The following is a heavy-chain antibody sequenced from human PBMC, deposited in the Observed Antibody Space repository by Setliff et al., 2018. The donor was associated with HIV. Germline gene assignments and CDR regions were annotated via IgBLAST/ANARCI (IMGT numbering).Heavy chain of an antibody. V-gene: IGHV4-39*07. Sequence: SETLSLTCSVSGGSSIANTFASTWIRQSPGKGLEYIGDVSYSGATMYTNYNPSLESRVTVSEDTSRHQFSLKLTSVTADDTGIYYCXRGPPFAYWGQGLLVTVSS. J-gene: IGHJ4*02. CDR2: VSYSGAT. CDR1: GGSSIANTFA. CDR3: XRGPPFAY.